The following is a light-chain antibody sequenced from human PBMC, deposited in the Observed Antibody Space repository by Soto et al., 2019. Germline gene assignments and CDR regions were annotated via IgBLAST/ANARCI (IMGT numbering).Light chain of an antibody. J-gene: IGKJ1*01. V-gene: IGKV3-11*01. CDR1: QSVSSY. Sequence: EIVLTQSPATLSLSPGERATLSCRASQSVSSYLAWYQQKPGQAPRLLIYDASNRATGIPARFSGSGSGTEFPSTISSLEPEDFAVYYCQQRSNWPRTFGQGTKVEIK. CDR2: DAS. CDR3: QQRSNWPRT.